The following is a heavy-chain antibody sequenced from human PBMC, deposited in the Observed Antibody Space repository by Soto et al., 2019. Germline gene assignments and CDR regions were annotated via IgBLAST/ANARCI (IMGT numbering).Heavy chain of an antibody. CDR2: IYYRGTN. J-gene: IGHJ6*02. Sequence: PSETLSLTCTVSGGSISHNYWSWILQPPGKGLERISYIYYRGTNNYNPSLKSRVAISVDTSKNHLSLDVTSVTAADTAVYYCARAPSLRYIAAAPYALDVWGQGTTVT. CDR1: GGSISHNY. CDR3: ARAPSLRYIAAAPYALDV. D-gene: IGHD6-13*01. V-gene: IGHV4-59*01.